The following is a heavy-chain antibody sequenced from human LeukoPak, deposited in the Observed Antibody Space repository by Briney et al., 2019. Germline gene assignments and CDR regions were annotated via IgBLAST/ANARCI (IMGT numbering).Heavy chain of an antibody. Sequence: SETLSLTCTVSGGSISSSSHYWGWIRQPPGKGLEWIGSIYYSGSTYYNPSLKSRVTISVDTSKNQFSLKLSSVTAADTAVYYCARGYGRYFDYWGQGTLVTVSS. D-gene: IGHD5-18*01. CDR2: IYYSGST. V-gene: IGHV4-39*07. CDR3: ARGYGRYFDY. J-gene: IGHJ4*02. CDR1: GGSISSSSHY.